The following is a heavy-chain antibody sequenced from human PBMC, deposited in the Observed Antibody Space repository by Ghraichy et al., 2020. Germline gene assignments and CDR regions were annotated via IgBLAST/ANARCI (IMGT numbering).Heavy chain of an antibody. J-gene: IGHJ4*02. V-gene: IGHV3-21*01. CDR2: VTGTGDSI. CDR3: ARSMVGSAGSFQGGF. D-gene: IGHD6-13*01. Sequence: GGSLRLSCAASGFTFSSYTMNWVRQAPGKGLEWLSSVTGTGDSIYYADSVKGRFTISRDNAKNSVSLQMDGLRAEDTAVYYCARSMVGSAGSFQGGFWGQGTLVTVSS. CDR1: GFTFSSYT.